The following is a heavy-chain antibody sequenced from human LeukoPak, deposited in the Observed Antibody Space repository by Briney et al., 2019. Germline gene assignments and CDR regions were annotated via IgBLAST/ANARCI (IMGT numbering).Heavy chain of an antibody. Sequence: ASVKVSCKASGYTFMNSGVTWVRQAPGQGLEWVGWISGYNSHTKYAQKFQGRVTLTTETATTTAYMELRSLTSDDTAIYFCARDREYVGSGYWYFDFWGRGTLATVSS. CDR3: ARDREYVGSGYWYFDF. J-gene: IGHJ2*01. CDR2: ISGYNSHT. CDR1: GYTFMNSG. V-gene: IGHV1-18*01. D-gene: IGHD3-10*01.